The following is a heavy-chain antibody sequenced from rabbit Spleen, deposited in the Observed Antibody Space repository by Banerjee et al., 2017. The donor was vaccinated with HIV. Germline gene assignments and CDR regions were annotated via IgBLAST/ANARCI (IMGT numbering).Heavy chain of an antibody. D-gene: IGHD8-1*01. CDR2: IDSGSSGFT. CDR1: GVSFSGNSY. CDR3: ARDAGSSFSTYGMDL. J-gene: IGHJ6*01. Sequence: QSLEESGGDLVKPGASLTLTCRASGVSFSGNSYMCWVRQAPGKGLEWIACIDSGSSGFTYYATWAKGRFTCSKTSSTTVTLQMTRLTAADTATYFCARDAGSSFSTYGMDLWGPGTLVTVS. V-gene: IGHV1S40*01.